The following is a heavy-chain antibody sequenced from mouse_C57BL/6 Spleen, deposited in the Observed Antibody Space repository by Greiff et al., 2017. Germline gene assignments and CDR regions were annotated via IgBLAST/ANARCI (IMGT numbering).Heavy chain of an antibody. CDR2: IYPGSGST. CDR3: SRTGYYTTPYYAMDY. CDR1: GYTFTSYW. J-gene: IGHJ4*01. Sequence: QVQLQQPGAELVKPGASVKMSCKASGYTFTSYWITWVKQRPGQGLEWIGDIYPGSGSTNYNEKFKSKATLTVDTSSSTAYMQLSSLTSEDAAVYYCSRTGYYTTPYYAMDYWGQGTSVTVSS. V-gene: IGHV1-55*01. D-gene: IGHD1-1*01.